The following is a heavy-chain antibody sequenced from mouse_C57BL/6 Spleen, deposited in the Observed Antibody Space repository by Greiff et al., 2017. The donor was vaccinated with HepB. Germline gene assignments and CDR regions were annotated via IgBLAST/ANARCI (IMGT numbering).Heavy chain of an antibody. Sequence: QVHVKQSGAELVKPGASVKMSCKASGYTFTTYPIEWMKQNHGKSLEWIGNFHPYNDDTKYNEKFKGKATLTVEKSSSTVYLELSRLTSDDSAVYYCARGGYDYDGYYFDYGGQGTTLTVSS. CDR3: ARGGYDYDGYYFDY. CDR2: FHPYNDDT. CDR1: GYTFTTYP. J-gene: IGHJ2*01. V-gene: IGHV1-47*01. D-gene: IGHD2-4*01.